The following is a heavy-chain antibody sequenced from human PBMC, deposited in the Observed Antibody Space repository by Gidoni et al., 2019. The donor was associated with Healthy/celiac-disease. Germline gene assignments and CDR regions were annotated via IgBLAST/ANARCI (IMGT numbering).Heavy chain of an antibody. V-gene: IGHV3-49*04. CDR2: IRSKAYGGTT. D-gene: IGHD5-18*01. Sequence: EVQLVEPGGGLVQPGRSLRLSCTASGFTFGDYAMSWVRQAPGKGLEWVGFIRSKAYGGTTEYAASVKGRFTIARDDSKSIAYLQMNSLKTEDTAVYYCTSRYSYGYYYYYGMDVWGQGTTVTVSS. CDR3: TSRYSYGYYYYYGMDV. CDR1: GFTFGDYA. J-gene: IGHJ6*02.